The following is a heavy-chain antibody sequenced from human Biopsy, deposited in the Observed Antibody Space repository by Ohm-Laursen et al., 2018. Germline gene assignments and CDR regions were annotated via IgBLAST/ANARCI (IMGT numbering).Heavy chain of an antibody. Sequence: SLRLSCAASGFTFTSYALHWVRQAPGKGLEWVAVISYDGSGEYYADSLQGRFIISRGNPKNTVDLQMNSLRAEDPAVYFCARDGKRWDYSTYFAWHFDLWGRGTLVTVSS. CDR1: GFTFTSYA. CDR3: ARDGKRWDYSTYFAWHFDL. CDR2: ISYDGSGE. J-gene: IGHJ2*01. V-gene: IGHV3-30*03. D-gene: IGHD4-11*01.